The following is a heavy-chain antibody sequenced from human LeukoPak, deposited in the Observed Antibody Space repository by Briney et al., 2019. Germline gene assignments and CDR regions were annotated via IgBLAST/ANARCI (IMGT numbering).Heavy chain of an antibody. V-gene: IGHV1-69*10. CDR3: ARDQAPLSTTVVTPLLDV. D-gene: IGHD4-23*01. J-gene: IGHJ6*02. CDR1: GGTFSSYA. Sequence: GASVKVSCKASGGTFSSYAISWVRQAPGQGLEWMGGIIPILGIANYARKFQGRVTITADKSTSTAYMELSSLRSEDTAVYYCARDQAPLSTTVVTPLLDVWGQGTTVTVSS. CDR2: IIPILGIA.